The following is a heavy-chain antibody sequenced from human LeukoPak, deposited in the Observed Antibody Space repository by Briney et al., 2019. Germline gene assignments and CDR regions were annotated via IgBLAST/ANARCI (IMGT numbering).Heavy chain of an antibody. D-gene: IGHD3-22*01. J-gene: IGHJ5*02. V-gene: IGHV1-69*04. CDR2: IIPIFGIA. CDR1: GGTFSSYA. Sequence: SVKVSCKASGGTFSSYAISWVRQAPGQGLEWMGRIIPIFGIANYAQKFQGRVTITVDKSTSTAYMELSSLRSEDTAVYYCARGGGPYYYDSSGPQSRPFDPWGQGTLVTVSS. CDR3: ARGGGPYYYDSSGPQSRPFDP.